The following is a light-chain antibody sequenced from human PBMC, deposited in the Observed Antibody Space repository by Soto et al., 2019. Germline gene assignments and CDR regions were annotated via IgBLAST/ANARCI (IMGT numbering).Light chain of an antibody. CDR2: EGS. J-gene: IGLJ1*01. CDR1: SSDVGSYNL. CDR3: CSYAGAATYV. V-gene: IGLV2-23*01. Sequence: QSALTQSASVSGSPGQSITISCTGTSSDVGSYNLVSWYQQFLGKAPKLMIYEGSRRPSGVSNRFSASKSGNTASLIISGLQAEDEADYYCCSYAGAATYVFGTGTKLTVL.